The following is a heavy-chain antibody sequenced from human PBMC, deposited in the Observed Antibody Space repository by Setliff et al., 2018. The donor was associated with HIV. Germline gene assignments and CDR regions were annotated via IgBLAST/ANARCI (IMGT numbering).Heavy chain of an antibody. J-gene: IGHJ3*02. V-gene: IGHV4-34*01. CDR1: GGSFSDYY. D-gene: IGHD3-10*01. CDR3: ARVYYGSGSSDAFDI. CDR2: IDHRGRP. Sequence: SETLSLTCGIYGGSFSDYYWSWIRQPPGKGLEWIGEIDHRGRPKYNPSLNSRVTMSVDTSKNQFSLKLSSVTAADTAVYYCARVYYGSGSSDAFDIWGQGTMVTVSS.